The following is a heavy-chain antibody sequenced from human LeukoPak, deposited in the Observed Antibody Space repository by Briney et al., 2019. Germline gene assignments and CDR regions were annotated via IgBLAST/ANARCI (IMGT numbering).Heavy chain of an antibody. D-gene: IGHD3-10*01. CDR3: ARESRSCFDY. V-gene: IGHV6-1*01. Sequence: SQTLALTYAISGDFVSTDSAAWIWIRQSPSRGLEWLTRTYYRSKWYNAYALSVESRITVNPDTSKNQFSLQLNYVTPEDTAVYYCARESRSCFDYWGQGTLVTVSS. CDR1: GDFVSTDSAA. CDR2: TYYRSKWYN. J-gene: IGHJ4*02.